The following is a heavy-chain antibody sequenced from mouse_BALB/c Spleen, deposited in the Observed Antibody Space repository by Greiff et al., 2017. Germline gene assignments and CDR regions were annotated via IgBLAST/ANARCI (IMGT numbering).Heavy chain of an antibody. CDR1: GFNIKDYY. D-gene: IGHD2-3*01. CDR3: NAGGDGYYSFAY. V-gene: IGHV14-4*02. J-gene: IGHJ3*01. Sequence: EVQLQQSGAELVRSGASVKLSCTASGFNIKDYYMHWVKQRPEQGLEWIGWIDPENGDTEYAPEFQGKATMTADTSSNTAYLQLSSLTSEDTAVYYCNAGGDGYYSFAYWGQGTLVTVSA. CDR2: IDPENGDT.